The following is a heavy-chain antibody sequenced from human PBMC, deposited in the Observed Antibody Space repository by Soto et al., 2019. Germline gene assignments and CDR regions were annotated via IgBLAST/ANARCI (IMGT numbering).Heavy chain of an antibody. V-gene: IGHV1-18*01. CDR2: ISAYNGNT. D-gene: IGHD3-3*01. CDR1: GYTFTSYG. J-gene: IGHJ5*02. CDR3: ARDVLRFLEGQSRFDP. Sequence: ASVKVSWKASGYTFTSYGISLLLQAPVQVLEWMGCISAYNGNTNYAQKLQGRVTMTTDTSTSTAYMELRSLRSDDTAVYYCARDVLRFLEGQSRFDPWGQGTLVTVSS.